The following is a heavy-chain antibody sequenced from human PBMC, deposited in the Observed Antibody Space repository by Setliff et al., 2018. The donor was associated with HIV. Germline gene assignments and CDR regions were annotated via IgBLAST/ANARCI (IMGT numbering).Heavy chain of an antibody. J-gene: IGHJ6*04. CDR3: ANTFSGSHNV. D-gene: IGHD1-26*01. CDR2: INPSSGDA. CDR1: GYTFNNYY. Sequence: ASVKVSCKASGYTFNNYYIRWVRQAPGQGLEWMGWINPSSGDADFLRRFLGRVTVTTNTSISTTYLELKWLTSDDTAVYYCANTFSGSHNVWGKGTTVTVSS. V-gene: IGHV1-2*02.